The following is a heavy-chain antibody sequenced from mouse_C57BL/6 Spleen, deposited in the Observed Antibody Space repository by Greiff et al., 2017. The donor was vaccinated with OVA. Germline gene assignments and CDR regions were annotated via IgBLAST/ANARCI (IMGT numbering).Heavy chain of an antibody. V-gene: IGHV1-5*01. CDR3: TRGEDDYDEDYAMDY. CDR2: IYPGNSDT. J-gene: IGHJ4*01. CDR1: GYTFTSYW. D-gene: IGHD2-4*01. Sequence: VQLQQSGTVLARPGASVKMSCKTSGYTFTSYWMHWVKQRPGQGLEWIGAIYPGNSDTSYNQKFKGKAKLTAVTSASTAYMELSSLTNEDSAVYCCTRGEDDYDEDYAMDYWGQGTSVTVSS.